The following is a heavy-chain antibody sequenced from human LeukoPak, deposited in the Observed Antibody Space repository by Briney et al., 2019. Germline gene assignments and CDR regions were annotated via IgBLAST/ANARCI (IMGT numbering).Heavy chain of an antibody. CDR3: ACPDSSGYYYGYAFDI. V-gene: IGHV4-38-2*02. J-gene: IGHJ3*02. CDR1: GYSISSGYY. Sequence: SETLSLTCTVSGYSISSGYYWGWIRQPPGKGLEWIGSIYHSGSTYYNPSLKSRVTISVDTSKNQFSLKLSSVTAADTAVYYCACPDSSGYYYGYAFDIWGQGTMVTVSS. CDR2: IYHSGST. D-gene: IGHD3-22*01.